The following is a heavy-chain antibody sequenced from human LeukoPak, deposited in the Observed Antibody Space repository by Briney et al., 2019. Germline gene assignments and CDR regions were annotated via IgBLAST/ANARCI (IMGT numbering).Heavy chain of an antibody. J-gene: IGHJ4*02. CDR1: GYTFTGYY. CDR3: ARGSYYDFWNGPLDFDY. D-gene: IGHD3-3*01. Sequence: AASVKVSCKASGYTFTGYYMHWVRQAPGQGLEWMGWINPNSGGTNYAQKFQGRVTMTRDTSISTAYMELSRLRSDDTAEYYCARGSYYDFWNGPLDFDYWGQGTLVTVSS. V-gene: IGHV1-2*02. CDR2: INPNSGGT.